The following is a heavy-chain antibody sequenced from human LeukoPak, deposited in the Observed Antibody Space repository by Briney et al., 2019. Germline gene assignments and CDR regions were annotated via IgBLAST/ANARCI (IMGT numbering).Heavy chain of an antibody. J-gene: IGHJ4*02. CDR2: ISYDGSNK. V-gene: IGHV3-30-3*01. CDR1: GFTFSSYA. CDR3: ARGGFDY. Sequence: GGSLRLSCAASGFTFSSYAMHWVRQAPGKGLEWVAVISYDGSNKYYADSVKGRFTVSRDNSKNTLYLQMNSLRAEDTAVYYCARGGFDYWGQGTLVTVSS.